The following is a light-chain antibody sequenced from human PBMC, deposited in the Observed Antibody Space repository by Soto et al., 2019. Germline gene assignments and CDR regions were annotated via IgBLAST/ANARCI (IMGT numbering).Light chain of an antibody. J-gene: IGKJ5*01. CDR2: DAS. CDR3: HQRQYWPPIA. CDR1: LSVNVH. Sequence: EIVLTQSPGTLSLSPGERATLSCRTSLSVNVHLAWYQQKRGQAPRPLISDASNRATGIPARFSGSGSGTDFSLTISSLEPEDFAVYYCHQRQYWPPIAFGQGTRLEIK. V-gene: IGKV3-11*01.